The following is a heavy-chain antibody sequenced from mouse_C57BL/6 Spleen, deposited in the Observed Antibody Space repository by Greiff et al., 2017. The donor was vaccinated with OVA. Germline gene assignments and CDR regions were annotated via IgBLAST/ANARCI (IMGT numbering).Heavy chain of an antibody. Sequence: QVQLKQPGAELVKPGASVKLSCKASGYTFTSYWMQWVKQRPGQGLEWIGEIDPSDSYTNYNQKFKGKATLTVDTSSSTAYMQLSSLTSEDSAVYYCASPSNSWDYLGQGTTLTVSS. CDR3: ASPSNSWDY. D-gene: IGHD2-10*02. CDR2: IDPSDSYT. CDR1: GYTFTSYW. J-gene: IGHJ2*01. V-gene: IGHV1-50*01.